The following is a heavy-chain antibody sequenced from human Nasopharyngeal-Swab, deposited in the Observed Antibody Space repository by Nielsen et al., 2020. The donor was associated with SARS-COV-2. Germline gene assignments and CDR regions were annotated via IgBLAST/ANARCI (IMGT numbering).Heavy chain of an antibody. Sequence: SETLSLTSAVYGGSFTTYSWIWIRQPPGKGLEWIGEINHIGSTNYNTYNPSLNSRVTISLATSKNQFSLTLTSVTAADTAIYFCARGRYYGDYDYWGRGALVTVSS. D-gene: IGHD4-17*01. CDR3: ARGRYYGDYDY. V-gene: IGHV4-34*01. CDR2: INHIGST. J-gene: IGHJ4*02. CDR1: GGSFTTYS.